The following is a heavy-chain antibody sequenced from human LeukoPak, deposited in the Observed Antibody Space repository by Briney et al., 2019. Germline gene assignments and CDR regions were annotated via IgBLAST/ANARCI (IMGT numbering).Heavy chain of an antibody. CDR2: INSDGSST. CDR1: GFTFSSYW. J-gene: IGHJ4*02. Sequence: GGSLRLSCAASGFTFSSYWMHWVRQAPGEGLVWVSRINSDGSSTSYADSVKGRFTISRDNAKNTLYLQMNSLRAEDTAVYYCARDPSWIRGLMDYWGQGTLVTVSS. V-gene: IGHV3-74*01. CDR3: ARDPSWIRGLMDY. D-gene: IGHD5-18*01.